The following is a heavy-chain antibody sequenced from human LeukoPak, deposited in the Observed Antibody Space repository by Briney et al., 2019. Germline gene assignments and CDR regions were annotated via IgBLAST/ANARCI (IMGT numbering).Heavy chain of an antibody. J-gene: IGHJ3*02. CDR2: ISSSGSTI. D-gene: IGHD3-22*01. CDR1: GFTFSSYE. V-gene: IGHV3-48*03. Sequence: GGSLRLSCAASGFTFSSYEMNWVRQAPGKGLEWVSYISSSGSTIYYADSVKGRFTISRDNAKNSLYLQMNSLRAEDTAVYYCARITMIVVVTDVGAFDIWGQGTMVTVSS. CDR3: ARITMIVVVTDVGAFDI.